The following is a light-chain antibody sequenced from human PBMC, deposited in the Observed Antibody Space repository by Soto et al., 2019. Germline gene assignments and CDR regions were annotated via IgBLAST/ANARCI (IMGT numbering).Light chain of an antibody. Sequence: QSVLTQPPSASGTPGQRVTISCSGSSSNIGTYYVYWYQQLPGTAPKLLMYDNSQRPSGVPDRFSGSESGTSASLIIRGLRSYEEADYYCAAWDVSLTGCVFSGGTKRTVL. V-gene: IGLV1-47*02. CDR3: AAWDVSLTGCV. J-gene: IGLJ2*01. CDR2: DNS. CDR1: SSNIGTYY.